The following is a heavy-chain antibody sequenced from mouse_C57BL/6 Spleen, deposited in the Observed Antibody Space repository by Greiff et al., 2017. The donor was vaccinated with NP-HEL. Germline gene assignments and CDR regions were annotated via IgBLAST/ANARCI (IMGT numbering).Heavy chain of an antibody. CDR2: IDPSDSYT. CDR3: AREGGAQATDY. Sequence: QVQLLQPGAELVKPGASVKLSCKASGYTFTSYWMQWVKQRPGQGLEWIGEIDPSDSYTNYNQKFKGKATLTVDTSSSTAYMQLSSLTSEDSAVYYCAREGGAQATDYWGQGTTLTVSS. D-gene: IGHD3-2*02. CDR1: GYTFTSYW. J-gene: IGHJ2*01. V-gene: IGHV1-50*01.